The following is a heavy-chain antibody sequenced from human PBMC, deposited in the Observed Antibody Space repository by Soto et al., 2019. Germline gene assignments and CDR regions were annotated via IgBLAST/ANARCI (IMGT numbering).Heavy chain of an antibody. D-gene: IGHD3-22*01. CDR3: ATTIYYDSSGYYSFDY. Sequence: ASVKVSCKVSGYTLTELSMHWVRQAPGKGLEWMGGFDPEDGETIYAQKFQGRVTMTEDTSTDTAYMELSSLRSDDTAVYYCATTIYYDSSGYYSFDYWGQGTLVTVSS. J-gene: IGHJ4*02. V-gene: IGHV1-24*01. CDR2: FDPEDGET. CDR1: GYTLTELS.